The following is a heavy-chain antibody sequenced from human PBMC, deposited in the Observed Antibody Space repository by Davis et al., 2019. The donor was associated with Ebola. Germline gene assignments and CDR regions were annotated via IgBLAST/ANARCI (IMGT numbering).Heavy chain of an antibody. J-gene: IGHJ4*02. D-gene: IGHD3-3*01. CDR2: IYYSGST. Sequence: SETLSLTCTVSGGSITSYYWSWLRQPPGQGLEWIGYIYYSGSTNYNPSLKSRVTISVGTSKNQFSLKLSSVTAADTAVYYCARGRFFGVVIRRGYFDYWGQGTLVTVSS. CDR1: GGSITSYY. CDR3: ARGRFFGVVIRRGYFDY. V-gene: IGHV4-59*12.